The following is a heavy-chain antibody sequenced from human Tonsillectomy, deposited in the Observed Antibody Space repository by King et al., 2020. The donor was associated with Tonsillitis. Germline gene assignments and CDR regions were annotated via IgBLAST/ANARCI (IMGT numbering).Heavy chain of an antibody. CDR1: GFTVSSNY. Sequence: VQLVESGGGLVQPGGSLRLSCAASGFTVSSNYMSWVRQVPGEGLEWVSVIYSVGSTYYADSVEGRFTISRDNSKNTVYLQMSSLRDEDTAVYYCAGGSKWFLDKTFAHWGQGTLVTVSS. CDR3: AGGSKWFLDKTFAH. D-gene: IGHD3-22*01. J-gene: IGHJ4*02. V-gene: IGHV3-66*01. CDR2: IYSVGST.